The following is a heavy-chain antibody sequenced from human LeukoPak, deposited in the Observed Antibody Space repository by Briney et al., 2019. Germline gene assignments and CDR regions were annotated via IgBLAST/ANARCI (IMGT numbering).Heavy chain of an antibody. CDR2: ISNDGSNK. CDR3: AKVDIVATIDAGRLVDY. V-gene: IGHV3-30*18. D-gene: IGHD5-12*01. J-gene: IGHJ4*02. CDR1: GLTFSSYG. Sequence: GGSLRLSCAASGLTFSSYGMQWFRQAPDKGLEWVAAISNDGSNKYYADSVKGRFTISRDNSKNMLYLQMNSLRAEDTAVYYCAKVDIVATIDAGRLVDYWGQGTLVTVSS.